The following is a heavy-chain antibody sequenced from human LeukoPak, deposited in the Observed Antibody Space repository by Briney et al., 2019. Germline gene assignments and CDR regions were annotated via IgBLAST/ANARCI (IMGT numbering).Heavy chain of an antibody. CDR3: AKSVSGVVVSAAIPGDY. Sequence: PGGSLRLSFAASGFTFNSYTMNWGRQAPGEGLEWVSSISSSGTYIFSADSVEGRFTISRDNSKNTLYLQMSSLRAEDTALYYCAKSVSGVVVSAAIPGDYWGQGTLVTVSS. V-gene: IGHV3-21*04. CDR1: GFTFNSYT. CDR2: ISSSGTYI. J-gene: IGHJ4*02. D-gene: IGHD2-2*02.